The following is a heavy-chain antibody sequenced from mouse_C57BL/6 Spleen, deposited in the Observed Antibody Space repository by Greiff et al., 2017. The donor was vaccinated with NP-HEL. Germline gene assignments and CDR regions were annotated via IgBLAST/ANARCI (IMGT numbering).Heavy chain of an antibody. Sequence: VKLQESGAELVRPGASVTLSCKASGYTFTDYEMHWVKQTPVHGLEWIGAIDPETGGTAYNQKFKGKAILTADKSSSTAYMELRSLTSEDSAVYYCTTGRGYFDYWGQGTTLTVSS. CDR3: TTGRGYFDY. J-gene: IGHJ2*01. CDR2: IDPETGGT. CDR1: GYTFTDYE. D-gene: IGHD1-1*01. V-gene: IGHV1-15*01.